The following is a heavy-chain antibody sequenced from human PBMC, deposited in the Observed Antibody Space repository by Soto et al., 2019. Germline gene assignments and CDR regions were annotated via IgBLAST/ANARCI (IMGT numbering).Heavy chain of an antibody. CDR1: GGSISSGDYY. D-gene: IGHD3-9*01. CDR2: IYYSWST. Sequence: QVQLQESGPGLVKPSQTLSLTCTVSGGSISSGDYYWSWIRQPPGKGLEWIGCIYYSWSTYYNPSLKSRVTISVDTSKTQCSLKLSSVTAPDTAVYYCASVSYFNAFDYWGKGTLVTVSS. J-gene: IGHJ4*02. CDR3: ASVSYFNAFDY. V-gene: IGHV4-30-4*01.